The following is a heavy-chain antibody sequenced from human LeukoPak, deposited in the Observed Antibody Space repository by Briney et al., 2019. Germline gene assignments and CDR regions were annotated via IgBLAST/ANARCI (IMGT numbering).Heavy chain of an antibody. D-gene: IGHD4-17*01. V-gene: IGHV3-33*01. CDR3: ARGRTVTTYYFDY. J-gene: IGHJ4*02. CDR2: IWYDGSNK. CDR1: GFTFSSYG. Sequence: GGSLRLSCAASGFTFSSYGMHWVRQAPGKGLEWVAVIWYDGSNKYYADSVKGRFTISRDNSKNTLYLQMNSLRAEDTAVYYCARGRTVTTYYFDYWGQGTLATVSS.